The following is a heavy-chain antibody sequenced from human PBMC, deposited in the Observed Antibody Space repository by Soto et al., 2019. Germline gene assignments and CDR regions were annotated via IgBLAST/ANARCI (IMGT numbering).Heavy chain of an antibody. V-gene: IGHV4-59*01. J-gene: IGHJ5*02. CDR3: ARDIPSAFRDPPWFDP. CDR1: GGSISSYY. Sequence: SETLSLTCTVSGGSISSYYWSWIRQPPGKGLEWIGYIYYSGSTNYNPSLKSRVTISVDTSKNQFSLKLSSVTAADTAVYYCARDIPSAFRDPPWFDPWGQGTLVTVSS. CDR2: IYYSGST. D-gene: IGHD2-21*01.